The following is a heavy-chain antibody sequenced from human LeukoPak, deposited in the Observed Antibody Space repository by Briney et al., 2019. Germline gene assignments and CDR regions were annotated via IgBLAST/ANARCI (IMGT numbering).Heavy chain of an antibody. Sequence: ASVNVSCKASGYTFTSYAMHWVRQAPGQRLEWMGWINAGNGNTKYSQKFQGRVTITRDTSASTVYMELSSLRSEDTAVYYCARGEDYERYYYDSSGYYYVKPLFDYWGQGTLVTVSS. CDR1: GYTFTSYA. J-gene: IGHJ4*02. CDR2: INAGNGNT. CDR3: ARGEDYERYYYDSSGYYYVKPLFDY. D-gene: IGHD3-22*01. V-gene: IGHV1-3*01.